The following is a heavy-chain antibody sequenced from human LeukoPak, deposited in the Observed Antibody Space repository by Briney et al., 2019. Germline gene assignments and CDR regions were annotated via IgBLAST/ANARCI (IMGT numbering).Heavy chain of an antibody. CDR1: GLTFSPFW. J-gene: IGHJ4*02. V-gene: IGHV3-7*03. D-gene: IGHD4-11*01. Sequence: PGNSLRLSCTASGLTFSPFWMNWVRQAPGKGLEWVAAINGAGDDTFHVDSVKGRFIVSRDNAENSLYPQMNSLRVEDTAVYYCARDFAQSKFDYWGQGILVTVSS. CDR2: INGAGDDT. CDR3: ARDFAQSKFDY.